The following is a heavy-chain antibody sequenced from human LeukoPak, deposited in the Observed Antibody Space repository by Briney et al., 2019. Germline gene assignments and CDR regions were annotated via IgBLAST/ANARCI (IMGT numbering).Heavy chain of an antibody. Sequence: SETLSLTCTVSGGSISSSSYYWGWIRQPPGKGLEWIGTIDYSGSTYYSPSLRSRLTISVETSKNQFSLNLRSVTAADTAVYYCATQIYSASRTYDYWGQGTLVTVSS. CDR3: ATQIYSASRTYDY. D-gene: IGHD5-12*01. CDR2: IDYSGST. CDR1: GGSISSSSYY. V-gene: IGHV4-39*01. J-gene: IGHJ4*02.